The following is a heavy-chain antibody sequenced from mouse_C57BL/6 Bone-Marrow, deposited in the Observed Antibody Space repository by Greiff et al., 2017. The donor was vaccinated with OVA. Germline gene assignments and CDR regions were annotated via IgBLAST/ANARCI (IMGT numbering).Heavy chain of an antibody. J-gene: IGHJ3*01. V-gene: IGHV1-52*01. D-gene: IGHD2-4*01. Sequence: VQLQQPGAELVRPGSSVKLSCKASGYTFTSYWMHWVKQRPIQGLEWIGNIDPSDSETHYNQKFKDKATLTVDKSSSTAYMQLSSLTSEDSAVYSCARWDYDTWFAYWGQGTLVTVSA. CDR2: IDPSDSET. CDR3: ARWDYDTWFAY. CDR1: GYTFTSYW.